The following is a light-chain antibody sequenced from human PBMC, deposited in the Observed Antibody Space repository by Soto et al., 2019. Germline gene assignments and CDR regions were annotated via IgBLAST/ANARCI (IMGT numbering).Light chain of an antibody. CDR2: GAS. J-gene: IGKJ1*01. V-gene: IGKV3-20*01. CDR3: QQYAGSPWT. Sequence: ETVLTQSPGTLSLSPGERATLSCRASQTIRNNYLAWYRQTPGQAPRLLIYGASKRAPGIADRFSGSGSGTDFTLIISRLEPEDFALYYCQQYAGSPWTFGQGTKVEIK. CDR1: QTIRNNY.